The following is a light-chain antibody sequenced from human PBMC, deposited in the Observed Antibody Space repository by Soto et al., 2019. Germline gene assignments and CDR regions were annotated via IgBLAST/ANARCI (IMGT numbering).Light chain of an antibody. CDR3: SSYTSSSTLYV. CDR1: SSDVGAYNY. CDR2: EVT. J-gene: IGLJ1*01. V-gene: IGLV2-14*01. Sequence: QSVLTQPASVSGSPGQSITISCTGTSSDVGAYNYVSWYQHHPGRAPKLIIYEVTNRPSGVSNRFSGSKSGNTASLTISGLRTEDEADYYCSSYTSSSTLYVFATGTKLTVL.